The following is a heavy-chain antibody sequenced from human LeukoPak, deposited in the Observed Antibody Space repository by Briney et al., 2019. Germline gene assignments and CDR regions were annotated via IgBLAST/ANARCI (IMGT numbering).Heavy chain of an antibody. Sequence: GGSLRLFCAASGFTFSNYAMSWVRQAPGKGLEWVSGIRGSGSSTYYADSVKGRFTISRDNSKNTLYLQMYSLRAEYTAVYYCARDAFPPYYDISGYADYWGQGTLVTVSS. J-gene: IGHJ4*02. V-gene: IGHV3-23*01. CDR3: ARDAFPPYYDISGYADY. CDR2: IRGSGSST. D-gene: IGHD3-22*01. CDR1: GFTFSNYA.